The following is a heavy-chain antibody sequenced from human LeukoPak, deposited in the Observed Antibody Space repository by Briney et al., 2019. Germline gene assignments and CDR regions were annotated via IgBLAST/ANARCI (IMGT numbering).Heavy chain of an antibody. D-gene: IGHD3-22*01. V-gene: IGHV3-23*01. J-gene: IGHJ4*02. CDR1: GFTFSSYG. CDR2: ISGSGGST. Sequence: GGSLRLSCAASGFTFSSYGMSWVRQAPGKGLEWVSAISGSGGSTYYADSVKGRFTISRDNSKNTLYLQMNSLRAEDTAVYYCAKGEGYYYDSSGYYFDYWGQGTLVTVSS. CDR3: AKGEGYYYDSSGYYFDY.